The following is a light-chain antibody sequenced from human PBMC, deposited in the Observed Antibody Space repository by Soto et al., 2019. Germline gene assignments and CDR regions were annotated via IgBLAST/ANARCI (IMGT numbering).Light chain of an antibody. J-gene: IGKJ1*01. CDR1: QSIGTY. CDR3: QQRSNWPRT. CDR2: AAS. V-gene: IGKV1-39*01. Sequence: DIQMTQSPSSLSASVGDRVTITCRASQSIGTYLNWYLQKPGKAPQLLIHAASSLQTGVPSRFSGSGSGTEFTLTISSLQPEDFAVYYCQQRSNWPRTFGQGTKVEIK.